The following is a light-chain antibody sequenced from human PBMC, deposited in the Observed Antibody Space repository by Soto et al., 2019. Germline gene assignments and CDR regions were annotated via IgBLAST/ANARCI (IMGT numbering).Light chain of an antibody. Sequence: SALTQPASVSGSPGQSITISCTGTSSDVGGYNYVSWYQHHPGKAPKLMIYDVDKRPSGVPGRFSGSKSGNTASLTISGLQAEDEADYYCCSYAGSYPFVFGTGTKLTVL. CDR1: SSDVGGYNY. J-gene: IGLJ1*01. CDR2: DVD. CDR3: CSYAGSYPFV. V-gene: IGLV2-11*01.